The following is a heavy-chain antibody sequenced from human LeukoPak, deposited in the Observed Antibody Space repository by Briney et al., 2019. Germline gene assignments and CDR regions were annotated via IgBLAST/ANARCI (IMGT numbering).Heavy chain of an antibody. Sequence: PGRSLRLSCAASGFSFSSYEMNWVRQAPGKGLEWVSYINHIGDIIYYADSVKGRFTISRDNAKNSLYLQMNSLRAEDTAVYHCVREGLGFAHGSDYWGQGALVIVSS. D-gene: IGHD3-10*01. V-gene: IGHV3-48*03. CDR3: VREGLGFAHGSDY. CDR2: INHIGDII. CDR1: GFSFSSYE. J-gene: IGHJ4*02.